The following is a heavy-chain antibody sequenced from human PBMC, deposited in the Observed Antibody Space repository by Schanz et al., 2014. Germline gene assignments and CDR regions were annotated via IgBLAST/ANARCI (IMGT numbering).Heavy chain of an antibody. J-gene: IGHJ4*02. CDR3: ARDFHGYGPHLDY. CDR1: GFTFGDYA. D-gene: IGHD5-12*01. CDR2: INTGVNT. Sequence: EVQLLESGGGLVQPGGSLRLSCAASGFTFGDYAMTWVRQAPGKGLEWVSAINTGVNTYYADSVKGRFTVSRDNSKNTLYLQLNSLRAEDTAVYYCARDFHGYGPHLDYWGQGSLVNASS. V-gene: IGHV3-23*01.